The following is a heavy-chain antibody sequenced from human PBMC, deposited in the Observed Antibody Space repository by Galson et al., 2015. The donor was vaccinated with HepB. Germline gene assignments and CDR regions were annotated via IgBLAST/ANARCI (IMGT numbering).Heavy chain of an antibody. D-gene: IGHD3-22*01. CDR3: ATAPRSGSYYYDSSGLEGAFDI. V-gene: IGHV1-24*01. CDR2: FDPEDGET. CDR1: GYTLTELS. Sequence: SVKVSCKVSGYTLTELSMHWVRQAPGKGLEWMGGFDPEDGETIYAQKFQGRVTMTEDTSTDTAYMELSSLRSEDTAVYYCATAPRSGSYYYDSSGLEGAFDIWGQGTMVTVSS. J-gene: IGHJ3*02.